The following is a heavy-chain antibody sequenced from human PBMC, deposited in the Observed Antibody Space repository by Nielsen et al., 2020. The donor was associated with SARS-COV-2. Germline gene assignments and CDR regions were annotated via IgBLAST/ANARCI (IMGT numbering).Heavy chain of an antibody. CDR2: IGGSGGDT. D-gene: IGHD6-13*01. CDR3: ARVAAAAGTFYYYAIDV. CDR1: GFTFSSYA. Sequence: GGSLRLSCAASGFTFSSYAMTWVRQAPGKGLEWVSTIGGSGGDTFYADSVKGRFTISRDNPKNTLSLEMNSLRADDTAVYYCARVAAAAGTFYYYAIDVWGQGTTVTVSS. J-gene: IGHJ6*02. V-gene: IGHV3-23*01.